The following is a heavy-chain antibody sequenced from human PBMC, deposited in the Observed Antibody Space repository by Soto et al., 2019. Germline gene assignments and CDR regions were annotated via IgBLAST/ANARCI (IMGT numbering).Heavy chain of an antibody. D-gene: IGHD3-22*01. CDR1: VGSISSSNW. V-gene: IGHV4-4*02. CDR3: ARVSKMIPFTDY. Sequence: SETLSLTCAVSVGSISSSNWWSWVRQPPGKGLEWIGEIYHSGSTNYNPSLKSRVTISVDKSKNQFSLKLSSVTAADTAVYYCARVSKMIPFTDYWGQGTLVTVSS. J-gene: IGHJ4*02. CDR2: IYHSGST.